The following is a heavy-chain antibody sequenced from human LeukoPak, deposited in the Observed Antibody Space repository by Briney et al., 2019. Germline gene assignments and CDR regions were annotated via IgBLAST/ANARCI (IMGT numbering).Heavy chain of an antibody. Sequence: SETLSLTCTVSGGSISSGGYYWSWIRRHPGKGLEWIGYIYYSGSTYYNPSLKSRVTISVDTSKNQFSLRLSSVTAADTAVYYCARERSHCGGDCFGLDAFDIWGQGTMVTVSS. CDR3: ARERSHCGGDCFGLDAFDI. CDR1: GGSISSGGYY. D-gene: IGHD2-21*02. J-gene: IGHJ3*02. CDR2: IYYSGST. V-gene: IGHV4-31*03.